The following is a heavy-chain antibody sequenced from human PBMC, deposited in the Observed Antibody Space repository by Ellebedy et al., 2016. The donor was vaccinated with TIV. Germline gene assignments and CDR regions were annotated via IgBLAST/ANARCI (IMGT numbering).Heavy chain of an antibody. CDR2: MNPNSGNT. J-gene: IGHJ6*03. CDR1: GYTFTSYD. CDR3: ASSRSVRTRTAAGPYYYYYMDV. V-gene: IGHV1-8*01. Sequence: ASVKVSCXASGYTFTSYDINWVRQATGQGLEWMGWMNPNSGNTGYAQKFQGRVTMTRNTSISTAYMELSSLRSEDTAVYYCASSRSVRTRTAAGPYYYYYMDVWGKGTTVTVSS. D-gene: IGHD6-13*01.